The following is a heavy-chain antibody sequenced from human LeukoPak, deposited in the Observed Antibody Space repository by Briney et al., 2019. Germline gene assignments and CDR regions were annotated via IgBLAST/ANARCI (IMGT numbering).Heavy chain of an antibody. D-gene: IGHD2-21*01. CDR3: ARGGIPDY. CDR1: GGSISRGSYH. V-gene: IGHV4-61*02. J-gene: IGHJ4*02. Sequence: PSQTLSLTCTVSGGSISRGSYHWNWIRQPAGKGLEWIGRFYTSGTPNYNPSLKSRVTILVDTSRNQFSLKLSSVTAADTALYYCARGGIPDYWGQGILVTVSS. CDR2: FYTSGTP.